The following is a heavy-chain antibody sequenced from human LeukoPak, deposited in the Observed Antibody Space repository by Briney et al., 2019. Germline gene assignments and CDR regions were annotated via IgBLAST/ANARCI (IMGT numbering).Heavy chain of an antibody. J-gene: IGHJ6*02. D-gene: IGHD2-2*01. CDR2: IYYSGST. CDR3: ARNIGYCSSTSCYYYYGMDV. V-gene: IGHV4-59*01. CDR1: GGSISSYY. Sequence: PSETLSLTCTVSGGSISSYYWSWIRQPPGKGLEWIGYIYYSGSTNYNPSLKSRITISVDTSKNQFSLKLSSVPAADTAVYYCARNIGYCSSTSCYYYYGMDVWGQGTTVTVSS.